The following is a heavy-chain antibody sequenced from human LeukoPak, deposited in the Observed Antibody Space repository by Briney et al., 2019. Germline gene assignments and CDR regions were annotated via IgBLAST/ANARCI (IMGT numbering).Heavy chain of an antibody. Sequence: GGSLRLSCAASGFTDSSNYMSWVRQAPGKGLEWVSVIYSGGSTYYADSVKGRSTISNDNSKNTLYLQMNSLRAEATAVYYGAKGVVVPQPYYYYMDVWGKGTTVTVSS. D-gene: IGHD3-22*01. CDR1: GFTDSSNY. CDR3: AKGVVVPQPYYYYMDV. V-gene: IGHV3-66*02. CDR2: IYSGGST. J-gene: IGHJ6*03.